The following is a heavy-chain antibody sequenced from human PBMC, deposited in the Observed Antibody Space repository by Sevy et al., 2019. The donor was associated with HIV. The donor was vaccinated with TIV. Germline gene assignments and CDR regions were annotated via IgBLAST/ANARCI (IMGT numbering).Heavy chain of an antibody. CDR1: GGSISSGGYY. CDR2: IYYSGST. Sequence: SETLSLTCTVSGGSISSGGYYWSWIRQHPGKGLEWIWYIYYSGSTYYNPSLKSRVTISVDTSKNQFSLKLSSVTAADTAVYYCARGARTDLYSSSWYISSFDYWGQGTLVTVSS. V-gene: IGHV4-31*03. J-gene: IGHJ4*02. D-gene: IGHD6-13*01. CDR3: ARGARTDLYSSSWYISSFDY.